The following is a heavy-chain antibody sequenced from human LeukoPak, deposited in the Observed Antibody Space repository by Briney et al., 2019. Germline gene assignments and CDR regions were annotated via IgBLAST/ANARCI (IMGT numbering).Heavy chain of an antibody. D-gene: IGHD6-13*01. Sequence: GGSLRLSCAASGFTFSSYGMHWVRQAPGKGLEWVAFIRYDGSNKYYADSVKGRFTISRDNSKNTLYLQMNSLRAEDTAVYYCAKSGQLVHEGRHYYYYYYMDVWGKGTTVTVSS. V-gene: IGHV3-30*02. CDR2: IRYDGSNK. CDR1: GFTFSSYG. CDR3: AKSGQLVHEGRHYYYYYYMDV. J-gene: IGHJ6*03.